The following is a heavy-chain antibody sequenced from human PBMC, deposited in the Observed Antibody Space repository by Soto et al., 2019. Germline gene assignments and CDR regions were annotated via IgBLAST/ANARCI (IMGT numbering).Heavy chain of an antibody. V-gene: IGHV1-69*06. Sequence: ASVKVSCKASGCSFHIFAISWVRQAPGQGLEWMGGIIPMFDSANYAQKFQGRLSITADKATSTAYMELSSLTSEDTAIYYCAREEGGNVVLVPTAIGYYYGMEVWGQGTMGIVS. CDR2: IIPMFDSA. CDR3: AREEGGNVVLVPTAIGYYYGMEV. J-gene: IGHJ6*01. CDR1: GCSFHIFA. D-gene: IGHD2-2*01.